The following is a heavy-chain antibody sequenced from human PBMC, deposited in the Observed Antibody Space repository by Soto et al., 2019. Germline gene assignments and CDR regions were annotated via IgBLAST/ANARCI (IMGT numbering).Heavy chain of an antibody. CDR3: ARSRSMITPFYFDC. CDR2: IGSGGST. J-gene: IGHJ4*02. D-gene: IGHD3-16*01. Sequence: PGGSQRLSCAASGFTISSYAMNWVRQAPGKGLEWVSAIGSGGSTYYADSAKGRFTISRDISKNTMYLQMNSLRAEDTAVYYCARSRSMITPFYFDCWGQGTQVTVSS. V-gene: IGHV3-23*01. CDR1: GFTISSYA.